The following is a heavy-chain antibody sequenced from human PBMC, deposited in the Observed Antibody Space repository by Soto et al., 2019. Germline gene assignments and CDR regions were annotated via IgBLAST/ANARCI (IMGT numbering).Heavy chain of an antibody. CDR2: IIPMLPVT. J-gene: IGHJ3*01. CDR3: SIGSCSAETFDV. Sequence: QVHLIQSGAEVKKPGSSVKVSCKAAGGTFNTYTLFWVRQAPGHGLEWMGRIIPMLPVTNYAQKFQGRLTLTAHKSTGTAFMELTSLTSDDTAVYYCSIGSCSAETFDVWGQGTMVTVSS. D-gene: IGHD2-2*01. CDR1: GGTFNTYT. V-gene: IGHV1-69*02.